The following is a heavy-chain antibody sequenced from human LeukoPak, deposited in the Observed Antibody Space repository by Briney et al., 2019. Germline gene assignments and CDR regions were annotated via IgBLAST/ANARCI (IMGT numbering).Heavy chain of an antibody. CDR2: IYTSGST. CDR3: ASYDFWSGLYYFDY. J-gene: IGHJ4*02. V-gene: IGHV4-61*02. Sequence: SQTLSLTCTVSGGSISSGSYYWSWIRQPAGKGLEWTGRIYTSGSTNYNPSLKSRVTISVDTSKNQFSLKLSSVTAADTAVYYCASYDFWSGLYYFDYWGQGTLVTVSS. D-gene: IGHD3-3*01. CDR1: GGSISSGSYY.